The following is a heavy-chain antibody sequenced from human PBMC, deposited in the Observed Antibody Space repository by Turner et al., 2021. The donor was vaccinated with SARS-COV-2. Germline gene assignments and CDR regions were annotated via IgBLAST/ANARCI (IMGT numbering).Heavy chain of an antibody. J-gene: IGHJ5*02. CDR2: INPNSGNT. V-gene: IGHV1-8*01. Sequence: HVPLVHSGAGVTKPGASGKVSCQASGYTFPSYDINWVRQATGQGREWMGWINPNSGNTGYAQKFQGRVTMTRNTSIITAYMELGSLRSEDTAVYYCARAAQLTVWFDPWGQGTLVTVSS. CDR1: GYTFPSYD. D-gene: IGHD3-9*01. CDR3: ARAAQLTVWFDP.